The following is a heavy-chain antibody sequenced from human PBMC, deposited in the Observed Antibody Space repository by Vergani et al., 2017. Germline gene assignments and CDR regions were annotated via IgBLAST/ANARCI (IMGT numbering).Heavy chain of an antibody. D-gene: IGHD3-9*01. Sequence: EVQPVESGGGLVKPGGSLRLSCTTSGFTFSSAWMSWVRQAPGKGLEWVARIRPKTDGETTDYAAPVKGRFTISRDDSKNTLYLQMNSLKTEDTAVYYCTXPTKGELRYYFDYWGQGTLVTVSS. CDR2: IRPKTDGETT. V-gene: IGHV3-15*01. CDR3: TXPTKGELRYYFDY. CDR1: GFTFSSAW. J-gene: IGHJ4*02.